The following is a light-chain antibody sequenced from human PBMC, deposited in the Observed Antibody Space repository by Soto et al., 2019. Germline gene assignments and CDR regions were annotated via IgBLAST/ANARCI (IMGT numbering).Light chain of an antibody. V-gene: IGLV2-14*01. J-gene: IGLJ1*01. CDR3: SSSTSSSTFV. CDR1: NSDVNY. Sequence: QSALTQPASVSGAPGQSITISCTGTNSDVNYVSWHQQHPGKAPKLMIYEVSNRSSGVSNRFSGSKSGNTASLTISGLQAEDEADYYCSSSTSSSTFVFGTGTKVNV. CDR2: EVS.